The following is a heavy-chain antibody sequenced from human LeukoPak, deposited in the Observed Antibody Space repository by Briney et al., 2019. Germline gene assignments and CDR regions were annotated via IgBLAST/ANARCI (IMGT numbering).Heavy chain of an antibody. CDR3: ATMYYDISTGYYISDY. V-gene: IGHV4-34*01. D-gene: IGHD3-9*01. CDR1: GGSFSGYS. J-gene: IGHJ4*02. Sequence: SDTLSLTCAVYGGSFSGYSWSWIRQPPGKGLEWVGEVTHTGGTNYNPSLKSRVTISVDTSKNQFSLKLRSVTAADTAVYYCATMYYDISTGYYISDYWGQGTLVTVSS. CDR2: VTHTGGT.